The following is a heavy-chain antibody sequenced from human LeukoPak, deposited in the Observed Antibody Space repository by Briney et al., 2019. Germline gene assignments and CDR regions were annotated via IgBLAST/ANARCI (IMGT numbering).Heavy chain of an antibody. D-gene: IGHD1-7*01. CDR3: ARGWNYGSWVDP. Sequence: GASVTVSFKASGGTFSSYAISWMRQAPGQGLEWMGGIIPIFGTANYAQKFQGRVTITTDESTSTAYMELSSLRSEDTAVYYCARGWNYGSWVDPWGQGTLVTVSA. CDR1: GGTFSSYA. CDR2: IIPIFGTA. V-gene: IGHV1-69*05. J-gene: IGHJ5*02.